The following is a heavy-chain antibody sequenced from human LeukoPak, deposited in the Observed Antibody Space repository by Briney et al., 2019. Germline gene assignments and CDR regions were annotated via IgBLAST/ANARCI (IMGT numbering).Heavy chain of an antibody. V-gene: IGHV3-23*01. CDR2: ISGSGGST. D-gene: IGHD5-12*01. CDR3: AKYVDIVATIGIDY. CDR1: GFTFSSYA. J-gene: IGHJ4*02. Sequence: PGGSLRLSCAASGFTFSSYAMSWVRQAPGKGLEWVSAISGSGGSTYYADSVKGRFTISRDNSKNTLYLQMSSLRAEDTAVYYCAKYVDIVATIGIDYWGQGTLVTVSS.